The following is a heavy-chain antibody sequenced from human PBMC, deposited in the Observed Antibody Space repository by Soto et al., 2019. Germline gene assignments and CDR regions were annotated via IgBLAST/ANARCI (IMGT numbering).Heavy chain of an antibody. CDR2: IYYSGST. CDR3: ARDRGYDWDFDY. Sequence: SETLSLTCTVSGGSISSYYWSWIRQPPGKGLEWIGYIYYSGSTNYNPSLKSRVTISVDTSKNQFSLKLSSVTAADTAVYYCARDRGYDWDFDYWGQGTLVTVSS. CDR1: GGSISSYY. J-gene: IGHJ4*02. V-gene: IGHV4-59*01. D-gene: IGHD5-12*01.